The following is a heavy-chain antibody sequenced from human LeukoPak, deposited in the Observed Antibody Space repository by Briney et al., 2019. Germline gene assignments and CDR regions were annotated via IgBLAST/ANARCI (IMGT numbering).Heavy chain of an antibody. CDR2: INAGNGNT. CDR1: GHTFTSYA. D-gene: IGHD3-16*01. CDR3: ARGGKEDDYYFDY. Sequence: GASVKVSRKASGHTFTSYAMHWVRQAPGQRLEWMGWINAGNGNTKYSQKFQGRVTITRDTSASTAYMELSSLRSEDTAVYYCARGGKEDDYYFDYWGQGTLVTVSS. J-gene: IGHJ4*02. V-gene: IGHV1-3*01.